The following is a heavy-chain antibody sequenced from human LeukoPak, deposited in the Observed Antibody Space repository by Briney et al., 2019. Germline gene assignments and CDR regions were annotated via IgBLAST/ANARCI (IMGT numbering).Heavy chain of an antibody. J-gene: IGHJ4*02. CDR1: GFTFSSYA. V-gene: IGHV3-23*01. CDR2: ISGSGGST. Sequence: GGSLRLSCAASGFTFSSYAMSWVRQAPGKGLEWVSAISGSGGSTYYADSVKGRFTISRDNSKNTLYLQMNSLRAEDTAVYYCARGRYDSSGYSADFDYWGQGTLVTVSS. CDR3: ARGRYDSSGYSADFDY. D-gene: IGHD3-22*01.